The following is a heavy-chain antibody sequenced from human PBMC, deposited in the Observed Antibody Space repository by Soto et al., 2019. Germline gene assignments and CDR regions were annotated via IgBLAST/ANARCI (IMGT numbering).Heavy chain of an antibody. Sequence: QVQLVQSGAEVKKPGSSVKVSCMASGGTFSSHAFTWVRQAPGQGLEWMGGIIPIFSLTNYAQNFQGRVTIAADRSMSTIYMELSSLRSEDTAVYCCAKSYNVYCSGANCYRDNRFNPWGLGTLVTVS. V-gene: IGHV1-69*17. CDR1: GGTFSSHA. CDR3: AKSYNVYCSGANCYRDNRFNP. D-gene: IGHD2-2*01. CDR2: IIPIFSLT. J-gene: IGHJ5*02.